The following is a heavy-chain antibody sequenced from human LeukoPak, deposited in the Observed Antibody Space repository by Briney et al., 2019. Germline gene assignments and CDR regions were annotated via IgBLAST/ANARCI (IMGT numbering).Heavy chain of an antibody. V-gene: IGHV4-31*03. CDR1: GGSISSGDYY. CDR2: IYYSGST. D-gene: IGHD6-25*01. J-gene: IGHJ3*02. CDR3: ARAAAADHDAFDI. Sequence: PSQTLSLTCTVSGGSISSGDYYWSWIRQHPGKGLEWIGYIYYSGSTYYNPSLKSRVTISVDTSKNQFSLKLSSVTAADTAVYYCARAAAADHDAFDIWGQGTMVTVSS.